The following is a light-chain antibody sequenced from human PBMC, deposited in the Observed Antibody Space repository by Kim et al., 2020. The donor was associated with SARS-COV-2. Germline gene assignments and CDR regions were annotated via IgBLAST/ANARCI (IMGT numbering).Light chain of an antibody. V-gene: IGKV3-20*01. Sequence: CPGERATLSARPSQSVRSTFLAWYQHKPGQAPRLLIYGASSRAADIPDRFNGSGSGTDFTLTISRLEPEDFAVYYCQQYVGSPPLTFGGGTKLEI. CDR1: QSVRSTF. CDR3: QQYVGSPPLT. CDR2: GAS. J-gene: IGKJ4*01.